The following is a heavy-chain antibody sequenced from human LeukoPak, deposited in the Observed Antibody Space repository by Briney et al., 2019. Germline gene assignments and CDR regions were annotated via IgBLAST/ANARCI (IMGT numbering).Heavy chain of an antibody. D-gene: IGHD5-24*01. Sequence: SETLSLTCTVSGGSVSSGSYYWSWIRQPPGKGLEWIGYIYYSGSTNYNPSLKSRVTISVDTSKNQFSLKLSSVTAADTAVYYCARVRDGYNIVDYWGQGTLVTVSS. CDR2: IYYSGST. J-gene: IGHJ4*02. CDR1: GGSVSSGSYY. CDR3: ARVRDGYNIVDY. V-gene: IGHV4-61*01.